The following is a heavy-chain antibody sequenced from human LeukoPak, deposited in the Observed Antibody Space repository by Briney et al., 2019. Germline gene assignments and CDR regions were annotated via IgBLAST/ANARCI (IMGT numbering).Heavy chain of an antibody. D-gene: IGHD3-10*01. J-gene: IGHJ4*02. V-gene: IGHV3-23*01. CDR3: ARKSASGNYPLDY. CDR1: GFTFSSYW. Sequence: GGSLRLSCAASGFTFSSYWMSWVRQAPGKGLEWVSVMSADSATTFYADSVKGRFTISRDNAKNTVFLQMSSLRAEDTALYYCARKSASGNYPLDYWGQGTLVTVSS. CDR2: MSADSATT.